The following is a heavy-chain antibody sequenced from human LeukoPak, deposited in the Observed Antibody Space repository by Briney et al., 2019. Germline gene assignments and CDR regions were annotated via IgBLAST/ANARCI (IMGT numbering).Heavy chain of an antibody. CDR3: ARERDVGPTRHDS. Sequence: GGSLRLTCAASGFTFSSCWMSWVRQAPGKGLEWVAKIKHDGSAKYYVDSVNGRFTISRNNAENSLYLQMNSLRAEDTAVYVCARERDVGPTRHDSWGRGILVTVSS. V-gene: IGHV3-7*01. CDR1: GFTFSSCW. D-gene: IGHD1-14*01. CDR2: IKHDGSAK. J-gene: IGHJ4*02.